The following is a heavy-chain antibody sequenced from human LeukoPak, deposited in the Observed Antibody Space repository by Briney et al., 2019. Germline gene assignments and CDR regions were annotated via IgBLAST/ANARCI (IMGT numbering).Heavy chain of an antibody. J-gene: IGHJ4*02. CDR1: GFTFSSYS. D-gene: IGHD5-18*01. CDR3: AREVATAAIGY. CDR2: ISSSGSTM. V-gene: IGHV3-48*01. Sequence: GGSLRLSCAASGFTFSSYSMNWVRQAPGKGLEWVSYISSSGSTMYYADSVKGRFTISRDNSKNTLYLQMNSLRAEDTAVYYCAREVATAAIGYWGQGTLVTVSS.